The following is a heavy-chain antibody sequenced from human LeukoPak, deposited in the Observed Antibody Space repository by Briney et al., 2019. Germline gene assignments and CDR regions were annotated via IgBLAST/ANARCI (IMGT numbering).Heavy chain of an antibody. CDR2: ISIDGSSI. CDR3: TRDYNGLSL. D-gene: IGHD3/OR15-3a*01. Sequence: PGGSLTLSCADSGFTFSSSSMDWVRQAPGKGLVWVSRISIDGSSIAYADSVKGRFTASRDNAKNTLYLQMNSLRAEDTAVYYCTRDYNGLSLWGQGTLVTVSS. CDR1: GFTFSSSS. J-gene: IGHJ4*02. V-gene: IGHV3-74*03.